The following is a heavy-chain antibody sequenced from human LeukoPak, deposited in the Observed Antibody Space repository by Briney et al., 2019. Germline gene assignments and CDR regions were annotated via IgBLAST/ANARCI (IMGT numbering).Heavy chain of an antibody. CDR3: AKPTRGSGSFLIEY. CDR1: GFTFSSCG. D-gene: IGHD1-26*01. J-gene: IGHJ4*02. Sequence: PGRSLRLSCAASGFTFSSCGMHWVRHAPRKGLEWVAVIWNDGSYKYYADSVKGRFTISRDNSKNTLYLKMNSLRAEDTAVYYCAKPTRGSGSFLIEYWGQGTLVTVSS. CDR2: IWNDGSYK. V-gene: IGHV3-33*06.